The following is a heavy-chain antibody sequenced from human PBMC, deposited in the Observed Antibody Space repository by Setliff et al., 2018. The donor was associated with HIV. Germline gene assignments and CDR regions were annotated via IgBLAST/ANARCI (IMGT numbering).Heavy chain of an antibody. CDR2: INPSGGST. V-gene: IGHV1-46*01. CDR1: GYTFTSYY. CDR3: ARDRMGGYYDSSGYYGAFDI. Sequence: VASVKVSCKASGYTFTSYYMHWVRQAPGQGLEWMGIINPSGGSTSYAQKFQGRVTMTRDTSTSTVYMELSSLRSEDTAVYYCARDRMGGYYDSSGYYGAFDIWGQGTMVTVSS. J-gene: IGHJ3*02. D-gene: IGHD3-22*01.